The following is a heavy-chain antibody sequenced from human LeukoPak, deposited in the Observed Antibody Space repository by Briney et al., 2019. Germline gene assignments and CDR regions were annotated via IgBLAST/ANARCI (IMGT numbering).Heavy chain of an antibody. J-gene: IGHJ4*02. D-gene: IGHD3-22*01. Sequence: GGSLRLSCAASGFTFSSYAMSWVRQAPGKGLGWVPAISGSGGGTYYADSVKGRFTISRDNSKNTLYLQMNSLRAEDTAVYYCAKAYYDSSGSLRRSFDYWGQGTLVTVSS. CDR1: GFTFSSYA. V-gene: IGHV3-23*01. CDR2: ISGSGGGT. CDR3: AKAYYDSSGSLRRSFDY.